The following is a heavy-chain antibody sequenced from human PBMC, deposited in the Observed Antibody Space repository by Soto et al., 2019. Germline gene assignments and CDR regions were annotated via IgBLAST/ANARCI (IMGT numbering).Heavy chain of an antibody. CDR2: IYYSGST. V-gene: IGHV4-39*01. Sequence: SETLSLTCTVSGGSISSSSYYWGWIRQPPGKGLEWIGGIYYSGSTYYNPSLKSRVTMSVDTSKNQFSLTLNSVTAADTATYYCARGGISHWAYFYYMDVWDRGTTVTVSS. CDR1: GGSISSSSYY. D-gene: IGHD2-21*01. CDR3: ARGGISHWAYFYYMDV. J-gene: IGHJ6*03.